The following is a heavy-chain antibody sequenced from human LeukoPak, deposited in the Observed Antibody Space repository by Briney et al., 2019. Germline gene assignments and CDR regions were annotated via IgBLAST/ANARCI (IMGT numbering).Heavy chain of an antibody. J-gene: IGHJ4*02. Sequence: GGSLRLSCAASGFTVSSNYMSWVRQPPGKGLEWVSGIYTGGSTYSADSVKGRFTIFRDNSKNTLHLQMHSLRVEDTAVYYCASKPLPAAEQGLAYWGQGTLVTVSS. D-gene: IGHD2-2*01. V-gene: IGHV3-53*01. CDR1: GFTVSSNY. CDR2: IYTGGST. CDR3: ASKPLPAAEQGLAY.